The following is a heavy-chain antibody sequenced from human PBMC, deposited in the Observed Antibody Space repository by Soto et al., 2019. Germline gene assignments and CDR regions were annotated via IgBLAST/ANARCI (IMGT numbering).Heavy chain of an antibody. CDR1: GYTFTSYG. D-gene: IGHD6-13*01. Sequence: EASVKVSCKASGYTFTSYGISWVRQAPGQGLEWKGWISAYNGNTNYAQKLQGRVTMTTDTSTSTTYMEMRSLRSEDTAVYYCERNPSYSSSWWGYYYYYMDVWGKGTTVTVSS. CDR3: ERNPSYSSSWWGYYYYYMDV. CDR2: ISAYNGNT. J-gene: IGHJ6*03. V-gene: IGHV1-18*01.